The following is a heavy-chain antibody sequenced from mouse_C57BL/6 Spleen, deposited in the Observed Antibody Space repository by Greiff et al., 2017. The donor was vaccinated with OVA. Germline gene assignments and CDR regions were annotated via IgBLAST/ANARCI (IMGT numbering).Heavy chain of an antibody. Sequence: QVQLKQPGAELVKPGASVKLSCKASGYTFTSYWMHWVKQRPGQGLEWIGMIHPNSGSTNYNEKFKSKATLTVDKSSSTAYMQLSSLTSEDSAVYYCARDYSNYWYFDVWGTGTTVTVSS. CDR3: ARDYSNYWYFDV. J-gene: IGHJ1*03. CDR2: IHPNSGST. CDR1: GYTFTSYW. D-gene: IGHD2-5*01. V-gene: IGHV1-64*01.